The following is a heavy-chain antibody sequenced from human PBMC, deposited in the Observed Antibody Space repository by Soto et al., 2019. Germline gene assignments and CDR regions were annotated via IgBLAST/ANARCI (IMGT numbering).Heavy chain of an antibody. CDR1: GYSFTTYW. V-gene: IGHV5-51*01. J-gene: IGHJ3*02. D-gene: IGHD6-13*01. Sequence: GESLKISCKGSGYSFTTYWIGWVRQMPGKGLEWMGIIYPGDSDTRYSPSFQGQFTISADKSISTAYLQWSSLKASDTAMYYCARRIAARRNYDAFDIWGQGTMVTVSS. CDR2: IYPGDSDT. CDR3: ARRIAARRNYDAFDI.